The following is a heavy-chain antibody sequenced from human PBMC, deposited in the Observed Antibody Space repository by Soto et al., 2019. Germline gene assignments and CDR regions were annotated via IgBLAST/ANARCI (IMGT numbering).Heavy chain of an antibody. CDR2: IKQDGSEN. Sequence: EVQLVESGGGWVQPGGSLRLSCAASGSTFGSYWMSWFRQAPGKGLEWVANIKQDGSENKYVDSVKGRFTISRDNAKNSMYRQMKSLRADDTAVYYCARVGSRFYSSTARRDLDIWGQGTMVTVSS. CDR1: GSTFGSYW. V-gene: IGHV3-7*01. CDR3: ARVGSRFYSSTARRDLDI. D-gene: IGHD2-2*01. J-gene: IGHJ3*02.